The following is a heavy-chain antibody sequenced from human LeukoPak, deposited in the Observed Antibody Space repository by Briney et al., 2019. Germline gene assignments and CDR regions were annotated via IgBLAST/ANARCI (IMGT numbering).Heavy chain of an antibody. CDR1: GYTFTGYY. V-gene: IGHV1-2*06. D-gene: IGHD3-10*01. CDR3: ASLTYGSGSYYNLGWFDP. Sequence: ASVKVSCKASGYTFTGYYMHWVRQAPGQGLEWMGRINPNSGGTNYAQKFQGRVTMTRDTPISTAYMELSRLRSDDTAVYYCASLTYGSGSYYNLGWFDPWGQGALVTVSS. CDR2: INPNSGGT. J-gene: IGHJ5*02.